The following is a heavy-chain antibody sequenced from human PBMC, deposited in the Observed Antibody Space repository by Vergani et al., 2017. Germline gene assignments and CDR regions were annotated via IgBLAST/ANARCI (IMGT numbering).Heavy chain of an antibody. CDR2: ISYDGSNK. CDR3: ARVHRLGAAASYDY. D-gene: IGHD6-13*01. J-gene: IGHJ4*02. V-gene: IGHV3-30-3*01. Sequence: QVQLVESGGGVVQPGRSLRLSCAASGFTFSSYAMHWVRQAPGKGLEWVAVISYDGSNKYYADSVKGLFTISRDNSKKTLYLQMNSLRAEDTAVYYCARVHRLGAAASYDYWGQGTLVTVSS. CDR1: GFTFSSYA.